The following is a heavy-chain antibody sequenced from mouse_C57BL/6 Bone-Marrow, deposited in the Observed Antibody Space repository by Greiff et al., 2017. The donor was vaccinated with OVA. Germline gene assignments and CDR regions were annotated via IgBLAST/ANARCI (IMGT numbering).Heavy chain of an antibody. CDR1: GYSFTDYN. CDR2: INPNNGTT. V-gene: IGHV1-39*01. J-gene: IGHJ1*03. D-gene: IGHD1-1*01. Sequence: EVQGVESGPELVKPGASVKISCKASGYSFTDYNMNWVKQSNGKSLEWIGVINPNNGTTSYNQKFKGKATLTVDQSSSTAYMQLNSLTSEDSAVYYCAFYYGSSYRYFDVWGTGTAVTVSS. CDR3: AFYYGSSYRYFDV.